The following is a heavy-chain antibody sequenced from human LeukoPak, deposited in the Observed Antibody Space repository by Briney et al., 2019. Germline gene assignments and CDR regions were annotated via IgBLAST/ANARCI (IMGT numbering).Heavy chain of an antibody. Sequence: PSETLSLTCTVSDGSISSYYWSWIRQPPGKGLEWIGYIYYSGSTNYNPSLKSRVTISVDTSKNQFSLKLSSVTAADTAVYYCARAIAVAGTGYYYGMDVWGQGTTVTVSS. V-gene: IGHV4-59*01. CDR2: IYYSGST. CDR3: ARAIAVAGTGYYYGMDV. CDR1: DGSISSYY. D-gene: IGHD6-19*01. J-gene: IGHJ6*02.